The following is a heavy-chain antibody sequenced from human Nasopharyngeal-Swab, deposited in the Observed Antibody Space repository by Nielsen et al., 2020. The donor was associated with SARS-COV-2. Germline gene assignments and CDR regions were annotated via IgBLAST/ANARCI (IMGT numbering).Heavy chain of an antibody. CDR3: ARTNSPYAYDL. CDR1: GYTFTSLG. D-gene: IGHD2/OR15-2a*01. Sequence: ASVKVSCKASGYTFTSLGIHWVRQAPGQGLEWMGWINPNTGRPTYAQGFTGRFVLPLDTSVPTASLEISSLEAGDTAVYFCARTNSPYAYDLWGQGTMVTVSS. V-gene: IGHV7-4-1*02. CDR2: INPNTGRP. J-gene: IGHJ3*01.